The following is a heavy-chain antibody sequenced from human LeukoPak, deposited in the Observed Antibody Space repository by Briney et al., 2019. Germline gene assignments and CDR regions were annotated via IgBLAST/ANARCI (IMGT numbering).Heavy chain of an antibody. Sequence: GGSLRLSCAASGFTFSSCAMSWVRQAPGKGLEWVSSISDSSDAIYYSDSVRGRFTVSRANSENTLYLQMNSLRAEDTAVYYCARDPGQYYDTSDNWFDPWGQGTLVTVSS. D-gene: IGHD3-22*01. V-gene: IGHV3-23*01. J-gene: IGHJ5*02. CDR3: ARDPGQYYDTSDNWFDP. CDR2: ISDSSDAI. CDR1: GFTFSSCA.